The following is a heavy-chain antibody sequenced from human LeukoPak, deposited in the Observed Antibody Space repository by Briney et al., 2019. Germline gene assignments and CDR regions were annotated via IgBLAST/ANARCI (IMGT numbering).Heavy chain of an antibody. CDR3: ARGATVVTRPGNDY. V-gene: IGHV1-8*01. CDR2: MNPNSGNT. Sequence: ASVKVSCKASGYTFTSYDINWVRPATGQGLEWMGWMNPNSGNTGYAQKFQGRVTMTRNTSISTAYMELSSLRSEDTAVYYCARGATVVTRPGNDYWGQGTLVTVSS. J-gene: IGHJ4*02. CDR1: GYTFTSYD. D-gene: IGHD4-23*01.